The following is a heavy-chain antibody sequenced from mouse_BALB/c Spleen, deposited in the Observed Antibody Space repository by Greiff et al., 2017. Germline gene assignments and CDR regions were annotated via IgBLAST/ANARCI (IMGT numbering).Heavy chain of an antibody. CDR1: GFNIKDYY. D-gene: IGHD3-2*02. CDR3: ARSGGYFDV. V-gene: IGHV14-1*02. Sequence: EVKLVESGAELVRPGALVKLSCKASGFNIKDYYMHWVKQRPEQGLEWIGWIDPENGNTIYDPKFQGKASITADTSSNTAYLQLSSLTSEDTAVYYCARSGGYFDVWGAGTTVTVSS. J-gene: IGHJ1*01. CDR2: IDPENGNT.